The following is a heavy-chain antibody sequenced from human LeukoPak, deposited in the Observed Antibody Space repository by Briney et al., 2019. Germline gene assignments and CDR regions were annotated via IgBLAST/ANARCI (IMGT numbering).Heavy chain of an antibody. CDR2: ISSSSSYI. Sequence: GGSLRLSCAASGFTFSAYNLNWVRQAPGKGLEWVSSISSSSSYIYYADSVKGRFTISRDNAKNSLYLQMNSLRAEDTAVYYCASPIDYYDSSGNDAFDIWGQGTMVTVSS. CDR1: GFTFSAYN. CDR3: ASPIDYYDSSGNDAFDI. J-gene: IGHJ3*02. D-gene: IGHD3-22*01. V-gene: IGHV3-21*01.